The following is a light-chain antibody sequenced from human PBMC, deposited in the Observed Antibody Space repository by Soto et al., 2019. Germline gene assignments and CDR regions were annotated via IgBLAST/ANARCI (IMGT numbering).Light chain of an antibody. Sequence: QSVLTQPPSVSGAPGQRVTISCTGSSSNIGAGYDVHWYQQLPGTAPKLLIYGNSNRPSGVPDRFSGSKSGTSASLAITGLQAEDEADYYYQSYDSSLSAYAVFGGGTQLTVL. CDR2: GNS. CDR3: QSYDSSLSAYAV. V-gene: IGLV1-40*01. J-gene: IGLJ7*01. CDR1: SSNIGAGYD.